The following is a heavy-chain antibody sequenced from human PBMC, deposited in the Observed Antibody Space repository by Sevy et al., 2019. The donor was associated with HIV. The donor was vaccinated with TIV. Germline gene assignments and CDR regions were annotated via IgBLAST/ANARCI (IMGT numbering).Heavy chain of an antibody. V-gene: IGHV4-59*08. CDR1: GGSISSYY. J-gene: IGHJ6*02. CDR2: IYYSGST. Sequence: SETLSLTCTVSGGSISSYYWSWIRQPPGKGLEWIGYIYYSGSTNYNPSLKSRVTISVDTSKNQFSLKLSSVTAADTAVYYWARQRGDPRSKFWSGYRPTNYYYYGMDVWGQGTTVTVSS. D-gene: IGHD3-3*01. CDR3: ARQRGDPRSKFWSGYRPTNYYYYGMDV.